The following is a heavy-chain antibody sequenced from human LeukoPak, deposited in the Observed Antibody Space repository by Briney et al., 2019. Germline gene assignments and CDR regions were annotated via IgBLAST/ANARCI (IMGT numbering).Heavy chain of an antibody. CDR3: AHCSNTGCYAGIGCYYGMDV. CDR1: GFTVSTNY. Sequence: GGSLRLSCAASGFTVSTNYRGWVRQAPGKGLERVSIIYSGGITYYADSVKGRFTISRDNSKNRLYLQMNSLRAEDTAVYNCAHCSNTGCYAGIGCYYGMDVWGQGTTVTVSS. D-gene: IGHD2-2*01. CDR2: IYSGGIT. J-gene: IGHJ6*02. V-gene: IGHV3-66*01.